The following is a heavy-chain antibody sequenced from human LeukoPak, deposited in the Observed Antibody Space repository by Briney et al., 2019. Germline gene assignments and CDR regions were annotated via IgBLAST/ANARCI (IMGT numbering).Heavy chain of an antibody. V-gene: IGHV1-8*01. CDR2: MNPNSGNT. CDR1: GYTFTSYD. J-gene: IGHJ6*02. CDR3: ASVVPAAIPGDYYYGMDV. D-gene: IGHD2-2*02. Sequence: ASVKVSCKASGYTFTSYDINWVRQATGQGLEWMGWMNPNSGNTGYAQKFQGRVTMTRNTSISTAYMELSSLRSEDTAVYYCASVVPAAIPGDYYYGMDVWGQGTTVTVSS.